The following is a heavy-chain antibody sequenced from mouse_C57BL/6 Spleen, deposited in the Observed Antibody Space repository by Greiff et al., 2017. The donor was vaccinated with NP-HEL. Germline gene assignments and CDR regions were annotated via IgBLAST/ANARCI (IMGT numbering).Heavy chain of an antibody. V-gene: IGHV1-82*01. CDR2: IYPGDGDT. J-gene: IGHJ4*01. CDR3: ARGGSSYAMDY. Sequence: QVQLQQSGPELVKPGASVKISCKASGYAFSSSWMNWVKQRPGKGLEWIGRIYPGDGDTNYNGKFKGKATLTADKSSSTAYMRLSSLTSEDSAVYFCARGGSSYAMDYWGQGTSVTVSS. CDR1: GYAFSSSW.